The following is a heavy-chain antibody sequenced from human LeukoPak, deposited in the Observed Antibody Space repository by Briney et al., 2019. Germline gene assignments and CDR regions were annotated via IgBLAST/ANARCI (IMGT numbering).Heavy chain of an antibody. D-gene: IGHD2-15*01. J-gene: IGHJ4*02. Sequence: GESLKISCNGSGYXFTSYSISWVRQMPGKGLEWKGIIYPGESDTRYSPSFQGQVTISADKSISTAYLQWSSLWASDTAMYYCARLGYCSGVRCYRLDFWGQGTLVTVSS. V-gene: IGHV5-51*01. CDR3: ARLGYCSGVRCYRLDF. CDR2: IYPGESDT. CDR1: GYXFTSYS.